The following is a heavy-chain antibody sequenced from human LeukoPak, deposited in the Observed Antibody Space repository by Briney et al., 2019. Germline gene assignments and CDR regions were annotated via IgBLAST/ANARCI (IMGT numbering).Heavy chain of an antibody. CDR3: AREPLYGARYGMDV. CDR2: IYYSGST. V-gene: IGHV4-30-4*01. J-gene: IGHJ6*02. Sequence: SQTLSLTCTVSGGSISSGDYYWSWIRQPPGKGLEWIGYIYYSGSTYYNPSLKSRVTISVDTSKNQFSLKLSSVTAADTAVYYCAREPLYGARYGMDVWGQGTTVTVSS. D-gene: IGHD2/OR15-2a*01. CDR1: GGSISSGDYY.